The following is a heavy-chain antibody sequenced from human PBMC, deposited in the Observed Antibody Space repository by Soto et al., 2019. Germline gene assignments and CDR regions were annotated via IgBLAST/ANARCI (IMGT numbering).Heavy chain of an antibody. Sequence: SETLSLTCAVYGGSFSGYYWSWIRQPPGKGLEWIGEINHSGSTNYNPSLKSRVTISVDTSKNQFSLKLSSVTAADTAVYYCARATGGIRGIAAAGTFDYWGQGTLVTVSP. CDR1: GGSFSGYY. CDR2: INHSGST. V-gene: IGHV4-34*01. CDR3: ARATGGIRGIAAAGTFDY. D-gene: IGHD6-13*01. J-gene: IGHJ4*02.